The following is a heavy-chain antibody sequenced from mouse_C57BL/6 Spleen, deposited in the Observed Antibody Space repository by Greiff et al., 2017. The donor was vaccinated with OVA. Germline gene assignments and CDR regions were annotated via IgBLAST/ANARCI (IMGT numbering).Heavy chain of an antibody. V-gene: IGHV1-39*01. CDR2: INPNYGTT. D-gene: IGHD1-1*01. J-gene: IGHJ4*01. CDR3: ARRDYYGSSYGYYYAMDY. CDR1: GYSFTDYN. Sequence: VQLKESGPELVKPGASVKISCKASGYSFTDYNMNWVKQSNGKSLEWIGVINPNYGTTSYNQKFKGKATLTVDQSSSTAYMQLNSLTSEDSAVYYCARRDYYGSSYGYYYAMDYWGQGTSVTVSS.